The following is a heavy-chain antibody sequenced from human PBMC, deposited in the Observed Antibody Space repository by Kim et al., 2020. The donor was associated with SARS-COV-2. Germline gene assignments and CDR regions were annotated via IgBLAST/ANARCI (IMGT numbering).Heavy chain of an antibody. D-gene: IGHD7-27*01. CDR3: ARDWTEDDWGSTTLDY. V-gene: IGHV3-7*03. Sequence: VDAVKGRFTISRDNAKNSMYLQMNSLRANDTAVYYCARDWTEDDWGSTTLDYWGQGTLVTVSS. J-gene: IGHJ4*02.